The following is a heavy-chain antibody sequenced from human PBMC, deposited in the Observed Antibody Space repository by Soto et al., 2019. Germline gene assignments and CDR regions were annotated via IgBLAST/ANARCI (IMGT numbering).Heavy chain of an antibody. CDR2: ISGSGGST. Sequence: GGSLRLSCAASGFTFSSYAMSWVRQAPGKGLEWVSAISGSGGSTYYADSVKGRFTISRDNSKNTLYLQMNSLRAEDTAVYYCAKDLDIVVVTAMSYFDYWGQGTLVTVSS. CDR3: AKDLDIVVVTAMSYFDY. D-gene: IGHD2-21*02. V-gene: IGHV3-23*01. CDR1: GFTFSSYA. J-gene: IGHJ4*02.